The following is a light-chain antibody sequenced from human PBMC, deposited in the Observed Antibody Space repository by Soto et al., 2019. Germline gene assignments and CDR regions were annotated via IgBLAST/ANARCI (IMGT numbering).Light chain of an antibody. CDR2: GTN. CDR1: SGSVSTSYY. CDR3: VLYMGGGIWV. V-gene: IGLV8-61*01. Sequence: TVVTQEPSFSVSPGGTVTLTCGLNSGSVSTSYYPSWYQQTPGQAPRTLIFGTNTRSSGVPDRFSGSILGNKAALTITGAQADDESDYYCVLYMGGGIWVFGGGTKLTVL. J-gene: IGLJ3*02.